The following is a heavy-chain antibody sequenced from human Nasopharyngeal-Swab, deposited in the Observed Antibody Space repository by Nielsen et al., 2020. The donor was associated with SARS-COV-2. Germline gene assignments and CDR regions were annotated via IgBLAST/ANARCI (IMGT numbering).Heavy chain of an antibody. J-gene: IGHJ4*02. CDR2: ISSSSSTS. V-gene: IGHV3-48*02. Sequence: GGPLRLSCAASEFTMSRNGMHWVRQAPGQGLEWVAYISSSSSTSYYADSVKGRFTISRDNPKNSLYLQMNSLRDEDTALYYCARDVAIVGATLENWGQGTLVTVSS. CDR3: ARDVAIVGATLEN. D-gene: IGHD1-26*01. CDR1: EFTMSRNG.